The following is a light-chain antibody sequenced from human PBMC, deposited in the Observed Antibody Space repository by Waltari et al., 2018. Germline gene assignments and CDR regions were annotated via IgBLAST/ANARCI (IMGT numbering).Light chain of an antibody. Sequence: QSALTQPPSASGSPGQSVTLSCTGTSSDIGNSKYVSWYQQHPGKAPKLMIYEVIKRPSGFPDRFSGSKSGTTASLTVSGLQAEDEAVYYCSSYAGLKVFGGGTKLTVL. V-gene: IGLV2-8*01. CDR3: SSYAGLKV. J-gene: IGLJ2*01. CDR1: SSDIGNSKY. CDR2: EVI.